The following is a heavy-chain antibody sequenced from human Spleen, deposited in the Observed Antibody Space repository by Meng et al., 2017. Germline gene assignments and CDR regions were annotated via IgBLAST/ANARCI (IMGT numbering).Heavy chain of an antibody. CDR1: GGSISSTTYY. Sequence: SETLSLTCTVSGGSISSTTYYWSWIRQPPGKGLEWIGYISNSGSTNYNPSLKSRVTISVDKSKNQFSLKLSSVTAADTAVYYCARRYYDSSGYSIIGDYWGQGTLVTVSS. D-gene: IGHD3-22*01. CDR2: ISNSGST. V-gene: IGHV4-61*05. CDR3: ARRYYDSSGYSIIGDY. J-gene: IGHJ4*02.